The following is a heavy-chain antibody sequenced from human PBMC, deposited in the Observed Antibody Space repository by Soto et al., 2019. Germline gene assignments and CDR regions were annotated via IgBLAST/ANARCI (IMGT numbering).Heavy chain of an antibody. Sequence: EVQLFESGGGLVQPGGSLRLSCAASGFSLSNSAMTWVRQAPGKGRQWLSATVTTGGTAFSDSVKGRFSVSRDISTNTNYPELNRVREDDTAVYYCGKCTNEAGVHSSGSCNWLDPWGQGSLVTVPS. CDR3: GKCTNEAGVHSSGSCNWLDP. CDR1: GFSLSNSA. J-gene: IGHJ5*02. CDR2: TVTTGGTA. V-gene: IGHV3-23*01. D-gene: IGHD3-22*01.